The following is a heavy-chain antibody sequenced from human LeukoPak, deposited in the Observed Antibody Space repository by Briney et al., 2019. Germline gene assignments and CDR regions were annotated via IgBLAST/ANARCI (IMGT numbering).Heavy chain of an antibody. J-gene: IGHJ6*02. CDR2: VNPNSGNT. CDR3: ARGREYDFWSGYYTYYYYYYGMDV. Sequence: ASVKVSCKASGYTFTSYDINWVRQATGQGLEWMGWVNPNSGNTGYAQKFQGRVTMTRNTSISTAYMELSSLRSEDTAVYYCARGREYDFWSGYYTYYYYYYGMDVWGQGTTVTVSS. D-gene: IGHD3-3*01. V-gene: IGHV1-8*01. CDR1: GYTFTSYD.